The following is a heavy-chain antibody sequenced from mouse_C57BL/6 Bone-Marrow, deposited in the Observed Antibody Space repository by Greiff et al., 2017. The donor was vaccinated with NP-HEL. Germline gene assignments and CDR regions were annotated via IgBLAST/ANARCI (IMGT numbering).Heavy chain of an antibody. Sequence: EVLLVESGGGLVQPKGSLKLSCAASGFSFNTYAMNWVRQAPGKGLEWVARIRSKSNNYATYYAASVKDRFTISRDDSESMLYLQMNNLKTDDTAMYYCGRHRTPGYCDYWGQGTTLTVSS. J-gene: IGHJ2*01. CDR3: GRHRTPGYCDY. V-gene: IGHV10-1*01. CDR1: GFSFNTYA. CDR2: IRSKSNNYAT.